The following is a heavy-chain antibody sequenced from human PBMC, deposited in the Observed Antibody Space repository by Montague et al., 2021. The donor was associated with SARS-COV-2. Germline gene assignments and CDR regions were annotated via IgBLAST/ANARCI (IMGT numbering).Heavy chain of an antibody. J-gene: IGHJ4*02. CDR3: ARDLGAPDCYFDS. CDR1: GGSMRSYY. CDR2: IYSSGST. Sequence: SETLSLTCTVSGGSMRSYYWSWIRQPARQGLEWIGRIYSSGSTNYNPSLNSRITMSVDTSRNQFSLKVTSVTAADAAVYYCARDLGAPDCYFDSWGQGTLVTVSS. V-gene: IGHV4-4*07. D-gene: IGHD3-16*01.